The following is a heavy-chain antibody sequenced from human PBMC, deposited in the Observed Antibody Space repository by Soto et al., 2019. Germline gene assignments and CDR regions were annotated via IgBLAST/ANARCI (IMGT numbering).Heavy chain of an antibody. Sequence: GFLRLWCTAAGGTCIGYARSCVRQTPGKGLEWVSTLSGSGGTTYYADSVKGQFTISRDNSKSTLYLQMNSLRAEDTAVYYCAKDHGPYGLTWIDSWGHGTPVTVSS. CDR2: LSGSGGTT. CDR1: GGTCIGYA. D-gene: IGHD3-10*01. CDR3: AKDHGPYGLTWIDS. V-gene: IGHV3-23*01. J-gene: IGHJ5*01.